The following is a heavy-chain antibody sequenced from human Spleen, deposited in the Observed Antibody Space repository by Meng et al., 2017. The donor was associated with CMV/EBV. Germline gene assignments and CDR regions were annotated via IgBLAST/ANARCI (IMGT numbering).Heavy chain of an antibody. V-gene: IGHV1-18*01. J-gene: IGHJ6*02. D-gene: IGHD3-3*01. CDR2: ISGDNGNT. CDR1: GYTFITYG. Sequence: ASVKVSCKASGYTFITYGISWVRQAPGQGLEWMGWISGDNGNTKYAQKFQGRVTMTRDTSASTVHMKLSSLTSEDTAVYYCARYPITIFGVIKPGDYYGLDVWGQGTTVTVSS. CDR3: ARYPITIFGVIKPGDYYGLDV.